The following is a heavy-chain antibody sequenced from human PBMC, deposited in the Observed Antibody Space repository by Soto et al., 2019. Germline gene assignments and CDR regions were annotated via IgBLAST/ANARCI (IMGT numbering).Heavy chain of an antibody. D-gene: IGHD3-3*01. J-gene: IGHJ6*02. CDR2: IYYSGST. Sequence: PSETLSLTCTVSGGSISSGGYYWSWIRQHPGKGLEWIGYIYYSGSTYYNPSLKSRVTISVDTSKNQFSLKLSSVTAADTAVYYCARGPDFWSGYPSDVWGQGTTVTVSS. CDR1: GGSISSGGYY. CDR3: ARGPDFWSGYPSDV. V-gene: IGHV4-31*03.